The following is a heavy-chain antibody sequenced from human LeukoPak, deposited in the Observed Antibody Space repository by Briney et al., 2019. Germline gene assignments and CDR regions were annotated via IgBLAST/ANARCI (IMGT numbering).Heavy chain of an antibody. V-gene: IGHV1-69*05. Sequence: ASVKVSCKASGGTFSSYAIGWVRQAPGQGLEWMGGIIPIFGTANYAQKFQGRVTITTDESTSTAYMELSSLRSEDTAVYYCASPGWNFTIFGVVMEGGFFDYWGQGTLVTVSS. J-gene: IGHJ4*02. CDR2: IIPIFGTA. CDR3: ASPGWNFTIFGVVMEGGFFDY. D-gene: IGHD3-3*01. CDR1: GGTFSSYA.